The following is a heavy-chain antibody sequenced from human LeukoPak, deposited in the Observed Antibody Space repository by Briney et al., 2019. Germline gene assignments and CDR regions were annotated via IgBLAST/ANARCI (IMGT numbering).Heavy chain of an antibody. CDR1: GYTFTSYD. D-gene: IGHD3-22*01. V-gene: IGHV1-8*01. CDR2: MNPNSGNT. CDR3: ARGPRVASYYYDSSGYYLPDY. Sequence: ASVKVSCKASGYTFTSYDINWVRQATGQGLEWMGWMNPNSGNTGYAQKFQGRVTMTRNTSISTAHMELSSLRSEDTAVYYCARGPRVASYYYDSSGYYLPDYWGQGTLVTVSS. J-gene: IGHJ4*02.